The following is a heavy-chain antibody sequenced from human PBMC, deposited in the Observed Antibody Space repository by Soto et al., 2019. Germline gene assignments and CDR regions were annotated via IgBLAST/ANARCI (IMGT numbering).Heavy chain of an antibody. D-gene: IGHD6-19*01. CDR2: IKQDGSKK. V-gene: IGHV3-7*03. J-gene: IGHJ1*01. Sequence: GGSLRLSCAASGFTFSSFWMSWVRQAPGKGLEWVANIKQDGSKKYYVDSVKGRFTISRDNAKNSLYLQMNSLRAEDTAVYYCAKGVPGIAVAGTGYFQHWGQGTLVTVSS. CDR3: AKGVPGIAVAGTGYFQH. CDR1: GFTFSSFW.